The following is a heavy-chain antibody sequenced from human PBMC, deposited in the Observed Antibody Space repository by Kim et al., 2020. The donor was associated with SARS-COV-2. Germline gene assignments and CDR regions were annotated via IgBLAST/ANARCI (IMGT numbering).Heavy chain of an antibody. D-gene: IGHD3-10*01. J-gene: IGHJ4*02. V-gene: IGHV4-59*09. Sequence: SLRSPVTIAVDTSKNQFSLKVSSVTAADTAVYYCARGPHMVRGVIIGVDYWGQGTLVTVSS. CDR3: ARGPHMVRGVIIGVDY.